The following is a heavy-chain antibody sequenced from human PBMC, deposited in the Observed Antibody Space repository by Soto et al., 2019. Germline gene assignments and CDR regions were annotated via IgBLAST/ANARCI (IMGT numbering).Heavy chain of an antibody. CDR1: GGSISSGGYY. J-gene: IGHJ6*02. D-gene: IGHD3-22*01. Sequence: QVQLQESGPGLVKPSQTLSLTCTVSGGSISSGGYYWSWIRQHPGKGLEWIGYIYYSGSTYYNPSLKSRVTISVDTSKNQFSLKLSSVTAADTAVYYCASSPWGDDYYDSSGYYPYYYGMDVWGQGTTVTVSS. CDR2: IYYSGST. CDR3: ASSPWGDDYYDSSGYYPYYYGMDV. V-gene: IGHV4-31*03.